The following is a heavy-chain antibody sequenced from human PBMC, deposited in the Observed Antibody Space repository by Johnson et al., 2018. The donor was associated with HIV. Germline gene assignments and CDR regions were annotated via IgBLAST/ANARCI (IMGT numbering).Heavy chain of an antibody. Sequence: VQLVESGGGLVQPAGSLRLCCTASGFTFSRYWMSWVRQAPGKGLEWVANIKEDGSEKYYVDSVKGRFTMSRDNAKNSLCLQMNSLRAEDTAVYYCARGDYYDTSGNFIDAFDIWGQGTMVTVSS. V-gene: IGHV3-7*04. J-gene: IGHJ3*02. CDR1: GFTFSRYW. CDR2: IKEDGSEK. CDR3: ARGDYYDTSGNFIDAFDI. D-gene: IGHD3-22*01.